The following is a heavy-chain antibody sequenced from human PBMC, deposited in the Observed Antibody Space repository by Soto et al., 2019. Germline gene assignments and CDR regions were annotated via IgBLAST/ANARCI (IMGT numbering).Heavy chain of an antibody. Sequence: QVQLVQSGAEVKKPGSSVKVSCKTSGGTFRTSAISWVRQAPGQGLEWMGGIMPVFPTPDYAQKFQGRVTITADESTGTGYMGLSSLRSEDTAVYYCARDKDRQQLGGNYYYIMDVWGQGTTVTVSS. D-gene: IGHD3-3*02. J-gene: IGHJ6*01. CDR1: GGTFRTSA. CDR3: ARDKDRQQLGGNYYYIMDV. CDR2: IMPVFPTP. V-gene: IGHV1-69*12.